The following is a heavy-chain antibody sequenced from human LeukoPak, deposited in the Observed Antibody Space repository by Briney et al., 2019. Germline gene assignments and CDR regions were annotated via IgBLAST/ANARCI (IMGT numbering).Heavy chain of an antibody. D-gene: IGHD5/OR15-5a*01. CDR2: IIPIFGTA. CDR1: GGTFSSYA. V-gene: IGHV1-69*05. Sequence: EASVKVSCKASGGTFSSYAISWVRQAPGQGLEWMGRIIPIFGTANYAQKFQGRVTITTDESTSTAYMELSSLRSEDTAVYYCARDSVLLGYYWGQGTLVTVSS. CDR3: ARDSVLLGYY. J-gene: IGHJ4*02.